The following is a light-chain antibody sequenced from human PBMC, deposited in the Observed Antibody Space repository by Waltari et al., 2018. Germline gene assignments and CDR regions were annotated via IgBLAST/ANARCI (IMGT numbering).Light chain of an antibody. CDR2: SAS. CDR1: QSVTYRSSNENY. Sequence: DIVMTQSPQLLTVSLGERATIYCRSSQSVTYRSSNENYLAWFQQKPGHPPRLLFCSASSPEAGVPARFTAGGSGTDFTLTINGLQAEDVAVYYCQQYHTTPYTFGQGTKVEI. J-gene: IGKJ2*01. CDR3: QQYHTTPYT. V-gene: IGKV4-1*01.